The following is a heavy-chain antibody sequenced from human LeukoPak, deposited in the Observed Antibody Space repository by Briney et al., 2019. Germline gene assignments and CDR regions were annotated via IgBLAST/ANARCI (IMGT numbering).Heavy chain of an antibody. J-gene: IGHJ4*02. Sequence: PSETLSLTCTVSGASITSFHWTWIRQPAGKGLEWIGLIYSSGSTIYNPSLQSRVAMSVDMTKNQLSLKLSSVTAAGTAMYSCARKDGDYWGQGTLVTVSS. CDR3: ARKDGDY. CDR1: GASITSFH. CDR2: IYSSGST. V-gene: IGHV4-4*07. D-gene: IGHD6-6*01.